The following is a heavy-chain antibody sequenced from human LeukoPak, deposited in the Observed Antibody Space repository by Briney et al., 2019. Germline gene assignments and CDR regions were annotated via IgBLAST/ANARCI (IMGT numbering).Heavy chain of an antibody. CDR3: ARGAYCGGDCYELESYYFDY. CDR2: IYYSGST. J-gene: IGHJ4*02. V-gene: IGHV4-31*03. D-gene: IGHD2-21*02. CDR1: GGSISSGGYY. Sequence: SETLSLTCTVSGGSISSGGYYWSWIRQHPGKGLEWIGYIYYSGSTYYNPSLKSRVTISVDTSKNQFSLKLSSVTAADTAVYYCARGAYCGGDCYELESYYFDYWGQGTLVTVSS.